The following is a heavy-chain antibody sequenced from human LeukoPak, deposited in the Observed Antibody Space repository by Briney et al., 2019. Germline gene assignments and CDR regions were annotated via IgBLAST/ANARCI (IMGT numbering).Heavy chain of an antibody. Sequence: SETLSLTCTVSGYSISSGYYWGWIRQPPGKGLEWIGNIYPSGTTYYNPSLKTRVTISVDTSKNQFSLKLSSVTAADTAVYYCARDVWGRDGYNYFDYWGQGTLVTVSS. CDR2: IYPSGTT. CDR1: GYSISSGYY. V-gene: IGHV4-38-2*02. J-gene: IGHJ4*02. D-gene: IGHD5-24*01. CDR3: ARDVWGRDGYNYFDY.